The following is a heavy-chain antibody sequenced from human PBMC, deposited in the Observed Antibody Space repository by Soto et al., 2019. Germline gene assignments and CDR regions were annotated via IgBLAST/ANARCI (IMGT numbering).Heavy chain of an antibody. CDR3: AKDPYNGDYNSYYGMDV. Sequence: QVQLVESGGGVVQPGRSLRLSCAASGFTFSSYGMHWVRQAPGKGLEWVAVISYDGSNKYYADSVKGRFTISRDNSKNTLYLQMNSLRAEDTAVYYCAKDPYNGDYNSYYGMDVWGQGTTVTVSS. V-gene: IGHV3-30*18. CDR1: GFTFSSYG. D-gene: IGHD4-17*01. J-gene: IGHJ6*02. CDR2: ISYDGSNK.